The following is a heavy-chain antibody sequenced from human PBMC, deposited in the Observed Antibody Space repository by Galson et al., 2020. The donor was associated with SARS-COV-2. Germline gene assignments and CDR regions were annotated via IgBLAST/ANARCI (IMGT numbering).Heavy chain of an antibody. CDR2: IWYDGSNK. D-gene: IGHD6-19*01. CDR1: GFTFSSYA. CDR3: ARDGQSSRGWAFDY. J-gene: IGHJ4*02. V-gene: IGHV3-33*08. Sequence: GESLKISCAASGFTFSSYAMHWVRQAPGKGLEWVAVIWYDGSNKYYADSVKGRFTISRDNSKNTLYLQMNNLRVDDTAVYYCARDGQSSRGWAFDYWGQGTLLTVSS.